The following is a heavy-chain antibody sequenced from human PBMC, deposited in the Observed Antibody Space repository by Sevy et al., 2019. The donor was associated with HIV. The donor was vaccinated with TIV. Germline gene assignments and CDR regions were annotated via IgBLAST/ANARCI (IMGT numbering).Heavy chain of an antibody. J-gene: IGHJ1*01. D-gene: IGHD7-27*01. CDR3: ARDYPGEPYPYFQH. CDR1: GFTFSSYG. Sequence: GGSLRLSCAASGFTFSSYGMHWVHQAPGKGLEWVAVIWYDGSNKYYADSVKGRFTISRDNSKNTLYLQMNSLRAEDTAVYYCARDYPGEPYPYFQHWGQGTLVTVSS. CDR2: IWYDGSNK. V-gene: IGHV3-33*01.